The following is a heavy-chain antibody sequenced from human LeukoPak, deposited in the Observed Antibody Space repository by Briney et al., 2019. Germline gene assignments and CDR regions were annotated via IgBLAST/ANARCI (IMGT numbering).Heavy chain of an antibody. Sequence: GGSLRLSCAASGFTFSNYNLNWVRQAPGKGLEWVSYISSSGNTIYYADSVKGRFTISRDNAKNSLYLQMNSLRAEDTAVYYCARDSGGSSPFDYWGQGTLVTVSS. V-gene: IGHV3-48*04. CDR2: ISSSGNTI. J-gene: IGHJ4*02. CDR3: ARDSGGSSPFDY. D-gene: IGHD2-15*01. CDR1: GFTFSNYN.